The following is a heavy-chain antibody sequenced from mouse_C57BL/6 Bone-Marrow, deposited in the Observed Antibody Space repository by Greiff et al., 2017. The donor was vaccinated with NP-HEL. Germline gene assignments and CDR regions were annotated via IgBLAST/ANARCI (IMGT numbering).Heavy chain of an antibody. CDR3: TKGTAQATYWVAY. J-gene: IGHJ3*01. CDR2: IYPGNSDS. D-gene: IGHD3-2*02. V-gene: IGHV1-5*01. CDR1: GYTFTSYW. Sequence: VQLQQSGTVLARPGASVKMSCKTSGYTFTSYWMNWVKQRPGQGLEWIGAIYPGNSDSSYNQKFKGKAKLTAVTSASTAYMELSSLTNEDSAVNYWTKGTAQATYWVAYWGQGTRVTVSA.